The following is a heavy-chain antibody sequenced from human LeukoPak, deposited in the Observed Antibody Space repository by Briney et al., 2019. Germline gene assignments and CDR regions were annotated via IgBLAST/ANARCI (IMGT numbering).Heavy chain of an antibody. CDR2: IYYSGST. CDR1: GGSISSRSYY. V-gene: IGHV4-39*01. CDR3: AIQRLDGTDV. D-gene: IGHD6-19*01. Sequence: PLETLSLTCTVSGGSISSRSYYWGWIRQPPGKGLEWIGSIYYSGSTYYNASLKSRVTTSVDTSKNQFSLKLTSVTAADTAVYYCAIQRLDGTDVWGQGITVTVSS. J-gene: IGHJ6*02.